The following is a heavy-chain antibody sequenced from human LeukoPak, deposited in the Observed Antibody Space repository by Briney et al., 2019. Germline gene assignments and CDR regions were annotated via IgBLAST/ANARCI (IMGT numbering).Heavy chain of an antibody. V-gene: IGHV1-2*02. D-gene: IGHD1-20*01. CDR2: INPNSGGT. CDR3: AGDLGPNNWTPGFRDY. CDR1: GYTFTGYY. J-gene: IGHJ4*02. Sequence: GASVKVSCKASGYTFTGYYIHWVRQAPGQGLEWMGWINPNSGGTTAAQQFQGRVTMTTDTSIATAYMELSGLTFDDTAMYFCAGDLGPNNWTPGFRDYWGQGTRVTVSS.